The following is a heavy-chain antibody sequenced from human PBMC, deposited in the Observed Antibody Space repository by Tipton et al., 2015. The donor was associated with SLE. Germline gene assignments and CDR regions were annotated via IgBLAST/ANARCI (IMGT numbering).Heavy chain of an antibody. J-gene: IGHJ3*02. CDR2: IYYSGST. Sequence: TLSLTCTVSGGSISSGGYYWSWIRQHPGKGLEWIGYIYYSGSTYYNPSLKSRVTISVDTSKNQFFLRLRSVTAADTAVYYCARSGYSSAWYRGRFDIWGQGTMVTVSS. V-gene: IGHV4-31*03. CDR1: GGSISSGGYY. CDR3: ARSGYSSAWYRGRFDI. D-gene: IGHD6-19*01.